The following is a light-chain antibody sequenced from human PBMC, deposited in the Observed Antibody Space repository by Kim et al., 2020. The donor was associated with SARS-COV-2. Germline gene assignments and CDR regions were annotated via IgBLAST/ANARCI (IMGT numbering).Light chain of an antibody. V-gene: IGLV3-25*03. CDR3: QSTDSTGSYEL. Sequence: SYELTQPPSLSVSPGQTARITCSGDALPDQYVYWYQQKPGQAPVLLIYEDSVRPSGVPERFSGSSSETIATLTVTGVQVDDEADYYCQSTDSTGSYELFAGGTQLTVL. CDR2: EDS. CDR1: ALPDQY. J-gene: IGLJ3*02.